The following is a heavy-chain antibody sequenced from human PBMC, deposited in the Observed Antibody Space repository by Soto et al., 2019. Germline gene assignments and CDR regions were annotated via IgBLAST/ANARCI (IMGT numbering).Heavy chain of an antibody. V-gene: IGHV1-2*02. Sequence: GASVKVSCKASGYTFTGYYMHWVRQAPGQGLEWMGWINPNSGGTNYAQKFQGRVTMTRDTSISTAYMELSRLRSDDTAVYYCARRRKSDTTVVHGAFDICGQGTMVTVSS. D-gene: IGHD4-17*01. CDR1: GYTFTGYY. J-gene: IGHJ3*02. CDR3: ARRRKSDTTVVHGAFDI. CDR2: INPNSGGT.